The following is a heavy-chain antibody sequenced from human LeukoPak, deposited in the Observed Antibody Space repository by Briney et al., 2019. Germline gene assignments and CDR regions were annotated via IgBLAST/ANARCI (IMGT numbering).Heavy chain of an antibody. J-gene: IGHJ5*02. D-gene: IGHD1-7*01. CDR2: ISGGGGGT. CDR3: AKDSHWNYDWFDP. V-gene: IGHV3-23*01. CDR1: GFTFSSYA. Sequence: PGGSLRLSCAASGFTFSSYAMSWVRQAPGKGLEWVSTISGGGGGTYYADSVKGRFTISRDNSENTLYLQMNSLRAEDTAVYYCAKDSHWNYDWFDPWGQGTLVIVSS.